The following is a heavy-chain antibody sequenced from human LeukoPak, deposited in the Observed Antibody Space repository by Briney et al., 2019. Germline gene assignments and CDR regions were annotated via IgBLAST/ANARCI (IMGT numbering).Heavy chain of an antibody. V-gene: IGHV1-2*02. D-gene: IGHD6-19*01. Sequence: GASVKVSCKASGHTFTGYYMHWVRQAPGQGLEWMGWINPNSGGTNYAQKFQGRVTMTRDTSISTAYMELSRLRSDDTAVYYCERGGKAVAGDWFDPWGQGTLVTVSS. CDR3: ERGGKAVAGDWFDP. CDR2: INPNSGGT. CDR1: GHTFTGYY. J-gene: IGHJ5*02.